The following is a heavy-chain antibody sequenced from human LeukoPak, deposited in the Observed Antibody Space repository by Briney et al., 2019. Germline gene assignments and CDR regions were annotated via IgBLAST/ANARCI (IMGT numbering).Heavy chain of an antibody. V-gene: IGHV4-39*07. CDR2: IYYSGST. Sequence: SETLSLTCTVSGGSISSSSYYWGWIRQPPGKGLEWIGSIYYSGSTYYNPSLKSRVTISVDTSKNQFSLKLSSVTAADTAVYYCARDHEGYCSSTSCYTGRYYYYMDVWGKGTTVTVSS. D-gene: IGHD2-2*02. J-gene: IGHJ6*03. CDR3: ARDHEGYCSSTSCYTGRYYYYMDV. CDR1: GGSISSSSYY.